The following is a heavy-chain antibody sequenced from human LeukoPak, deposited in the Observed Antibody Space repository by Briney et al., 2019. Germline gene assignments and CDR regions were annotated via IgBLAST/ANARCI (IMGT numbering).Heavy chain of an antibody. Sequence: GGSLRLSCAASGFTFDDYAMHWVRQAPGKGLEWVSGISWNSGYIGYADSVKGRFTISRDNAKNSLYLQMNSLRADDTAVYYCARRSEYSSGWYLDYWGQGTLVTVSS. V-gene: IGHV3-9*01. CDR2: ISWNSGYI. J-gene: IGHJ4*02. D-gene: IGHD6-19*01. CDR1: GFTFDDYA. CDR3: ARRSEYSSGWYLDY.